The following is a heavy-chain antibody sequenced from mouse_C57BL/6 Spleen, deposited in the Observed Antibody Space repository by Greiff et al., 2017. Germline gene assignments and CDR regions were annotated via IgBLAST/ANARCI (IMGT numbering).Heavy chain of an antibody. CDR1: GFTFSDYG. J-gene: IGHJ3*01. CDR3: ASEGSWLAY. V-gene: IGHV5-17*01. CDR2: ISSGSSTI. Sequence: EVKLVESGGGLVKPGGSLKLSCAASGFTFSDYGMHWVRQAPEKGLEWVAYISSGSSTIYYADTVKGQFTISRDNAKNTLFLQVASVRSEDTAMCYCASEGSWLAYWGQGTLVTVSA.